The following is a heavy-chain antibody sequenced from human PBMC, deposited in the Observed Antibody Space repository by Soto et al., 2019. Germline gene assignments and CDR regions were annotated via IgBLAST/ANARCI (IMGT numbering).Heavy chain of an antibody. CDR3: TASSWTGAGLDF. D-gene: IGHD6-13*01. CDR2: MNPRSGNT. CDR1: GYTFTSWD. V-gene: IGHV1-8*01. J-gene: IGHJ4*01. Sequence: ASVKVSCKASGYTFTSWDVYWVRQAAGQGLEWMGYMNPRSGNTGYEQKFQGRVTMTGDTSISTAYMELSSLTSDDTADYYCTASSWTGAGLDFWGQGTPVTVSS.